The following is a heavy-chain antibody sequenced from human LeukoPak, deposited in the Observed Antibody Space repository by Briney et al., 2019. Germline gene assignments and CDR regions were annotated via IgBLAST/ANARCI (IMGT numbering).Heavy chain of an antibody. Sequence: GSLRLSCAASGFTFSSYGMHWVRQAPGKGLEWVAVISYDGSNKYYADSVKGRFTISRDNSKNTLYLQMNSLRAEDTAVYYCAREQGGIAVAGTYYFDYWGQGTLVTVSS. CDR2: ISYDGSNK. V-gene: IGHV3-30*03. CDR3: AREQGGIAVAGTYYFDY. D-gene: IGHD6-19*01. J-gene: IGHJ4*02. CDR1: GFTFSSYG.